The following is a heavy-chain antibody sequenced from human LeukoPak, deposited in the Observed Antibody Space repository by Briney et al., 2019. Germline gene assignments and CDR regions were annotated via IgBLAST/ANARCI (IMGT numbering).Heavy chain of an antibody. Sequence: GASVKVSCKASGYTFTSYGISWVRQAPGQGLEWMGWISAYNGNTNYAQKLQGRVTMTTDTSTSTAYMELRSLRSDDTAVYYCAGDGPDYDSSGYYLNYWGQGTLVTVSS. CDR2: ISAYNGNT. CDR1: GYTFTSYG. CDR3: AGDGPDYDSSGYYLNY. D-gene: IGHD3-22*01. V-gene: IGHV1-18*01. J-gene: IGHJ4*02.